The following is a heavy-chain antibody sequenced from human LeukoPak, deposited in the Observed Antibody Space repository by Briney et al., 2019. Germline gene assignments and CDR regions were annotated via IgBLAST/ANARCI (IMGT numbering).Heavy chain of an antibody. Sequence: PSETLSLTCTVSGGSISSYYWSWIRQPAGKGLEWIGRIYTSGSTNYNPSLKSRVTMSVDTSKNQFSLKLSSVTAADTAVYYCARENSSGYSISYYFDYWGQGTLVTVSS. CDR2: IYTSGST. CDR3: ARENSSGYSISYYFDY. V-gene: IGHV4-4*07. D-gene: IGHD6-6*01. CDR1: GGSISSYY. J-gene: IGHJ4*02.